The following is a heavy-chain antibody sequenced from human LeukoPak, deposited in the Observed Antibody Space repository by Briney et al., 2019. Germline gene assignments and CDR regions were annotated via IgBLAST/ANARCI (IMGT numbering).Heavy chain of an antibody. Sequence: SESLSLTCTVSAYSINSGHYGGWIRQPPGKRLEWIGSIYYSGNTYYNPTLKSRITISVDTSKNQFSLKLSSVTAADTAVYYCARRGVWGSYRYFDYWGQGTLVTVSS. V-gene: IGHV4-38-2*02. J-gene: IGHJ4*02. CDR3: ARRGVWGSYRYFDY. D-gene: IGHD3-16*02. CDR2: IYYSGNT. CDR1: AYSINSGHY.